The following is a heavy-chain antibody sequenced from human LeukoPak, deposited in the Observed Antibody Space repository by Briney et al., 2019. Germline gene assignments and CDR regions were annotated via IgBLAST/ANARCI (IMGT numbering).Heavy chain of an antibody. V-gene: IGHV3-21*01. CDR3: VSFYETY. Sequence: GGSLRLSCAASGFAFSSYSMNWVRQAPGKGLEWVSSISSSSSYIYYADSVKGRFTISKDNAKNTVYLQMNSLRAEDTAVYYCVSFYETYWGRGTLVTVSS. D-gene: IGHD2/OR15-2a*01. J-gene: IGHJ4*02. CDR2: ISSSSSYI. CDR1: GFAFSSYS.